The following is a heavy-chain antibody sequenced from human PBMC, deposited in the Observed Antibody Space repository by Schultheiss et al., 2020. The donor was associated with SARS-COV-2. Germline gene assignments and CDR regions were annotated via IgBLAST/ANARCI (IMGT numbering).Heavy chain of an antibody. Sequence: SETLSLTCAVSGGSISSSNWWSWVRQPPGKGLEWIGEIYHSGSTNYNPSLKGRVIISVDRSKNQFSLKLSSVTAADTAVYYCARARGYCSSTSCFIFDYWGQGTLVTVSS. J-gene: IGHJ4*02. D-gene: IGHD2-2*01. CDR3: ARARGYCSSTSCFIFDY. V-gene: IGHV4-4*02. CDR2: IYHSGST. CDR1: GGSISSSNW.